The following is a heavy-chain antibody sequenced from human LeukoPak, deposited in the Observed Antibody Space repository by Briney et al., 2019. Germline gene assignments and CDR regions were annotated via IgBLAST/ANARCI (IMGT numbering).Heavy chain of an antibody. CDR3: ARGIPLYSSSWYFNY. Sequence: PSETLSLTCAVYGGSFSSYYWSWIRQPPGKGLEWIGEINHSGSTNYNPSLKSRVTISVDTSKNQFSLKLSSVTAADTAVYYCARGIPLYSSSWYFNYWGQGTLVTVSS. V-gene: IGHV4-34*01. CDR2: INHSGST. D-gene: IGHD6-13*01. CDR1: GGSFSSYY. J-gene: IGHJ4*02.